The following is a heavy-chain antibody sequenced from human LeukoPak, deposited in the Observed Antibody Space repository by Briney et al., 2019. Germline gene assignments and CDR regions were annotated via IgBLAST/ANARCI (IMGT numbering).Heavy chain of an antibody. D-gene: IGHD6-6*01. CDR1: GGTFSSYA. CDR2: MNPNSGNT. V-gene: IGHV1-8*03. Sequence: ASVKVSCKASGGTFSSYAISWVRQAPGQGLEWMGWMNPNSGNTGYAQKFQGRVTITRNTSISTTYMELSSLRFEDTAVYYCARGRERGSSSSFTDYWGQGTLVIVSS. J-gene: IGHJ4*02. CDR3: ARGRERGSSSSFTDY.